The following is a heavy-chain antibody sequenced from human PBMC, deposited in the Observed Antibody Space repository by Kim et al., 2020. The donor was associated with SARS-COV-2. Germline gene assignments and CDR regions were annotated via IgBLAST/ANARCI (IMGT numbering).Heavy chain of an antibody. CDR3: AGDGVLYSSSWTDYYGMDG. V-gene: IGHV3-21*01. Sequence: GGFLRLSCAASGFTFSSYSMNWVRQAPGKGLEWVSSISSSSSYIYYADSVKGRFTISRDNAKNSLYLQMNSLRAEDTAVYYCAGDGVLYSSSWTDYYGMDGWGQGTTVTVSS. CDR1: GFTFSSYS. D-gene: IGHD6-13*01. CDR2: ISSSSSYI. J-gene: IGHJ6*01.